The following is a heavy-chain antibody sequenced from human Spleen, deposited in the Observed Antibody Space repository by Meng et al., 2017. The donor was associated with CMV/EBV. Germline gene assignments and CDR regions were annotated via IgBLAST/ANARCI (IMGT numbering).Heavy chain of an antibody. Sequence: LSCAASGFSFSNFWMHWVRQVPGKGLVWVSRISTDGSSTTYADSVKGRFTISRDNAKNTLYLQMNSLRGEDTAVYYCSSGYYQSPNSWGQGTLVTVSS. J-gene: IGHJ5*02. CDR1: GFSFSNFW. CDR3: SSGYYQSPNS. D-gene: IGHD3-22*01. V-gene: IGHV3-74*01. CDR2: ISTDGSST.